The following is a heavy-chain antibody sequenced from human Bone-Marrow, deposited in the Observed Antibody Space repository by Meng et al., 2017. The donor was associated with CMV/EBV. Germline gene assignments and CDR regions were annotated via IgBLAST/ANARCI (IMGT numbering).Heavy chain of an antibody. CDR2: IYYSGST. D-gene: IGHD6-6*01. Sequence: SETLSRTCTVSGGSISSSSYYWGWIRQPPGKGLEWIGSIYYSGSTYYNPSLKSRVTISVDTSKNQFSLKLSSVTAADTAVYYCARSIAARPGGTPDAFDIWGQGTMVTVSS. J-gene: IGHJ3*02. V-gene: IGHV4-39*07. CDR3: ARSIAARPGGTPDAFDI. CDR1: GGSISSSSYY.